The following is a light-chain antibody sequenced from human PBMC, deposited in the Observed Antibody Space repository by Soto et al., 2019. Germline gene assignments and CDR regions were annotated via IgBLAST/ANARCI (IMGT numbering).Light chain of an antibody. Sequence: QAVLTQSPSASASLGASVKLTCTLSSGHSSYAIAWHQQQAEKGPRYLMKLNSDGSHSKGDGIPDRFSGSSSGAERYLTISSLQSEDEADYYCQTWGTGPFVFGTGTKLTVL. CDR3: QTWGTGPFV. CDR1: SGHSSYA. CDR2: LNSDGSH. V-gene: IGLV4-69*01. J-gene: IGLJ1*01.